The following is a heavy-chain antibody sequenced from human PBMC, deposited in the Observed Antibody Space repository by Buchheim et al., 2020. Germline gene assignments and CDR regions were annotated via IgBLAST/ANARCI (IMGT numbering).Heavy chain of an antibody. CDR2: ISYDGSNK. D-gene: IGHD5-18*01. Sequence: QVQLVESGGGVVQSGRSLRLSCAASGFTFSDYGMHWVRQAPGKGLEWVAVISYDGSNKYYAASVKGRFTISRDNSKNTLYLQTDSLGAEDTAVYYCAKGSGYVGFNWFDPWGQGTL. CDR1: GFTFSDYG. V-gene: IGHV3-30*18. J-gene: IGHJ5*02. CDR3: AKGSGYVGFNWFDP.